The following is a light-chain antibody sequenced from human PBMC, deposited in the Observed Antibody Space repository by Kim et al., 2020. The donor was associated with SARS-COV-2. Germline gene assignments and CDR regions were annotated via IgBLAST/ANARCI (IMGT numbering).Light chain of an antibody. CDR1: ESISSY. CDR3: QQSYSTPRT. V-gene: IGKV1-39*01. J-gene: IGKJ1*01. CDR2: AAS. Sequence: ASVGDRVTITCRASESISSYLNWYQQKPGKAPKLLIYAASSLQSGVPSRFSGSGSGTDFTLTISSLQPEDFATYYCQQSYSTPRTFGQGTKVDIK.